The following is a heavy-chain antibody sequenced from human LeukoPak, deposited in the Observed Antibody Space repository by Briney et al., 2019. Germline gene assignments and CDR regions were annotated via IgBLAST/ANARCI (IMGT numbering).Heavy chain of an antibody. CDR1: GGSISSYY. J-gene: IGHJ4*02. CDR3: ARASYYHDSWLDY. CDR2: IYYSGST. D-gene: IGHD3-22*01. Sequence: PSETLSLTCTVSGGSISSYYWSWIRQPPGKGLEWIGYIYYSGSTNYNPSLKSRVTISVDTSKNQFSLKLSSVTAADTAVYYCARASYYHDSWLDYWGQGTLVTVSS. V-gene: IGHV4-59*01.